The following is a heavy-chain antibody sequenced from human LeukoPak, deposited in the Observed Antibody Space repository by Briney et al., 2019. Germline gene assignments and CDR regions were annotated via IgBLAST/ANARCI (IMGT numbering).Heavy chain of an antibody. D-gene: IGHD5-24*01. J-gene: IGHJ6*03. CDR2: IYYNGST. Sequence: SETLSLTCTVSGGSIRSSGYYWGWIRQPPGKGLEWIGSIYYNGSTYYNPSLKSRVTISVDTSKNQFSLKLSSVTAADTAVYYCARHLDGYNYYYYYYMDVWGKGTTVTVSS. CDR3: ARHLDGYNYYYYYYMDV. CDR1: GGSIRSSGYY. V-gene: IGHV4-39*01.